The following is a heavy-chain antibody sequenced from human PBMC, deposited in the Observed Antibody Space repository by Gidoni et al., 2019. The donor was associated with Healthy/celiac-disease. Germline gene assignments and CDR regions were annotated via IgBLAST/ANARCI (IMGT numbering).Heavy chain of an antibody. J-gene: IGHJ3*02. Sequence: EVQPLDTGGGLVQPGGSLRLSCAAPGFTCSSYAMRWVRQAPGKGLEWVLAISGSGGSTYYADSVKGRFTISRDNSKNTLYLQMNSLRAEDTAVYYCAKGVVLLDAFDIWGQGTMVTVSS. V-gene: IGHV3-23*01. CDR1: GFTCSSYA. CDR3: AKGVVLLDAFDI. CDR2: ISGSGGST. D-gene: IGHD2-15*01.